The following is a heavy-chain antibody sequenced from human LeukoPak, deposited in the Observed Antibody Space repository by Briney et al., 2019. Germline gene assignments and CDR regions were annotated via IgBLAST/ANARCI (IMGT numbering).Heavy chain of an antibody. CDR2: INPNSGGT. J-gene: IGHJ4*02. CDR3: ARDHGSGWYFDASSLTDY. Sequence: ASVKVSCKASGYTFTGYYMHWVQQAPGQGLEWMGWINPNSGGTNYAQKFQGRVTMTRDTSISTAYMELSRLRSDDTAVYYCARDHGSGWYFDASSLTDYWGQGTLVTVSS. D-gene: IGHD6-19*01. V-gene: IGHV1-2*02. CDR1: GYTFTGYY.